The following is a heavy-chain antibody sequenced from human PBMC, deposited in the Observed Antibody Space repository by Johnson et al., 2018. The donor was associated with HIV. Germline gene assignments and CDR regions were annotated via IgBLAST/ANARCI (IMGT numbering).Heavy chain of an antibody. J-gene: IGHJ3*02. CDR1: RFTFSSYA. CDR3: ASEGVGVTALDI. CDR2: ISSNGGST. D-gene: IGHD1-26*01. V-gene: IGHV3-64*01. Sequence: VQLVESGGGLVQPGGSLRLSCAASRFTFSSYAMHWVRQAPGRGLEYVSAISSNGGSTHYANSVKGRFTISRDNSKNTLYLQMGSLRAEDMAVYYCASEGVGVTALDIWGQGTMVTVSS.